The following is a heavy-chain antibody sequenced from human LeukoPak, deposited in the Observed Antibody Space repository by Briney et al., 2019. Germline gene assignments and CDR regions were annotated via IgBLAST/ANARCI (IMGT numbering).Heavy chain of an antibody. CDR2: INHSGST. J-gene: IGHJ4*02. V-gene: IGHV4-34*01. CDR3: ARVSSGLRKFDY. D-gene: IGHD3-10*01. Sequence: PSETLSLTCAVYGGSFSGYYWSWIRQPPGKGLEWIGEINHSGSTNYNPSLKSRVTISVDTSKNQFSLKLSSVTAADTAVYYCARVSSGLRKFDYWGQGTLVTVSS. CDR1: GGSFSGYY.